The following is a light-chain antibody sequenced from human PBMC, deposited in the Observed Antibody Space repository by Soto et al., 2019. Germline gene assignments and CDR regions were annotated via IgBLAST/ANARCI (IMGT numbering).Light chain of an antibody. J-gene: IGKJ5*01. CDR3: QQSYTVPT. V-gene: IGKV1-39*01. CDR1: QSVDRY. Sequence: DLQMTQSPSSLSASVGDRVTITCRAGQSVDRYLNWYQQKPGKSPKLLIYGASNLQSGVPSRFSGSGSGTDFTLTISSLQPEDVATYYCQQSYTVPTFGQGTRLEVK. CDR2: GAS.